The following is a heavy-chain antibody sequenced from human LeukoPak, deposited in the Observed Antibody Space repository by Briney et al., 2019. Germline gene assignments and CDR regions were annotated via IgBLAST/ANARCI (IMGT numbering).Heavy chain of an antibody. D-gene: IGHD6-19*01. CDR3: ARERETSRYSSGLVRDYFDY. V-gene: IGHV1-69*13. Sequence: EASVKVSCKASGGTFSSYAISWVRQAPGQGLEWMGGIIPIFGTANYAQKFQGRVTITADESTSTAYMELSSLRSEDTAVYYCARERETSRYSSGLVRDYFDYWGQGTLVTVSS. CDR1: GGTFSSYA. CDR2: IIPIFGTA. J-gene: IGHJ4*02.